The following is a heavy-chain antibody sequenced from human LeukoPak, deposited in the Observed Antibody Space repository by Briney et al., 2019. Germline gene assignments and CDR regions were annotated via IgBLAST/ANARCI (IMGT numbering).Heavy chain of an antibody. CDR3: ARSRYYDSSSGYGYYYYYMDV. V-gene: IGHV1-69*13. CDR2: IIPIFGAA. J-gene: IGHJ6*03. Sequence: SVKVSCKASGGTFSSYAISWVRQAPGQGLEWMGGIIPIFGAANYAQRFQGRVTITADESTSTAYMELSSLRSEDTAVYYCARSRYYDSSSGYGYYYYYMDVWGKGTTVTVSS. CDR1: GGTFSSYA. D-gene: IGHD3-22*01.